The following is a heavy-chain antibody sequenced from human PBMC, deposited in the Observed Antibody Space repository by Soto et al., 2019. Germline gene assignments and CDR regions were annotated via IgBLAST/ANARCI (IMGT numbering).Heavy chain of an antibody. J-gene: IGHJ3*02. Sequence: ESLKISCKGSGYSFTSYWIGWVRQMPGKGLEWMGIIYPGDSDTRYSPSFQGQVTISADKSISTAYLQWSSLKASDTAMYYCATLGGSIAAAGTRAFDTWGQGTMVTVSS. CDR3: ATLGGSIAAAGTRAFDT. CDR1: GYSFTSYW. D-gene: IGHD6-13*01. V-gene: IGHV5-51*01. CDR2: IYPGDSDT.